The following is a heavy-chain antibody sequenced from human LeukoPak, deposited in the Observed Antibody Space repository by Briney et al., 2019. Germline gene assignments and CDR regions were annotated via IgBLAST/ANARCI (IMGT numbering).Heavy chain of an antibody. Sequence: GGSLGLSCAASGFTFSSYAMNWVRQAPGKGLEWVSAISGSGGRTYYADSVKGRFTISRDNSKNTQYLQLISLRAEDTAVYYCAKGEGRDDYNSFDYWGQGTLVTVSS. CDR1: GFTFSSYA. CDR2: ISGSGGRT. V-gene: IGHV3-23*01. J-gene: IGHJ4*02. CDR3: AKGEGRDDYNSFDY. D-gene: IGHD5-24*01.